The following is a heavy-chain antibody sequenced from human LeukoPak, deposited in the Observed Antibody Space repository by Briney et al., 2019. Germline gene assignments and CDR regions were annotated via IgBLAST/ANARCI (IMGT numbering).Heavy chain of an antibody. CDR1: GYTFTGYY. D-gene: IGHD6-19*01. V-gene: IGHV1-2*02. Sequence: ASVKVSCKASGYTFTGYYMHWVRQAPGQGLEWVGWINPNSGGTNYAQKFQGRVTMTRDTSISTAYMELSRLRSDDTAVYYCARGGAPAYSSGWYGIYYYYYYMDVWGKGTTVTVSS. CDR2: INPNSGGT. CDR3: ARGGAPAYSSGWYGIYYYYYYMDV. J-gene: IGHJ6*03.